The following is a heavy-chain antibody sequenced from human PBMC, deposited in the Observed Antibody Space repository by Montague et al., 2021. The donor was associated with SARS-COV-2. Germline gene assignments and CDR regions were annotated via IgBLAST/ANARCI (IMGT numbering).Heavy chain of an antibody. CDR2: IYYSGST. D-gene: IGHD4-17*01. CDR1: GGSISSSSYY. CDR3: AADYGERDWSDP. Sequence: SETLSLTCTVSGGSISSSSYYWGWIRQPPGKGLEWIGSIYYSGSTYYNPSLKSRVTISVDTSKNQFSLKLSSVTAADTAVYYCAADYGERDWSDPWGQGTLVTVSS. J-gene: IGHJ5*02. V-gene: IGHV4-39*01.